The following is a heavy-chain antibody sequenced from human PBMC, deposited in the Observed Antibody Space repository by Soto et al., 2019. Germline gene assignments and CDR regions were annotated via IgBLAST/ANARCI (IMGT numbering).Heavy chain of an antibody. Sequence: PGGSLRLSCAASGFTVSSNYMSWVRQAPGKGLEWVSVIYSGGSTYYADSVKGRFTISRDNSKNTLYLQMNSLRAEDTAVYYCAKDSLDDSSGYWNYWGQGTLVTVSS. D-gene: IGHD3-22*01. CDR2: IYSGGST. CDR1: GFTVSSNY. CDR3: AKDSLDDSSGYWNY. J-gene: IGHJ4*02. V-gene: IGHV3-66*01.